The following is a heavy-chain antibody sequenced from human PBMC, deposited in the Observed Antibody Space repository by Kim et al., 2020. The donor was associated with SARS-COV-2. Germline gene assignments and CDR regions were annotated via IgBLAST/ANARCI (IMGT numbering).Heavy chain of an antibody. CDR1: GFTFSSYG. V-gene: IGHV3-33*06. CDR2: IWYDGSNK. J-gene: IGHJ4*02. CDR3: AKGKDYYDSSGGFYFDY. Sequence: GGSLRLSCAASGFTFSSYGMHWVRQAPGKGLEWVAVIWYDGSNKYYADSVKGRFTISRDNSKNTLYLQMNSLRAEDTAVYYCAKGKDYYDSSGGFYFDYWGQGTLVTVSS. D-gene: IGHD3-22*01.